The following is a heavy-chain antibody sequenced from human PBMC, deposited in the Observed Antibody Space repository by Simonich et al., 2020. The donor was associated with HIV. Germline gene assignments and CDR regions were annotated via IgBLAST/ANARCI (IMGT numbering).Heavy chain of an antibody. V-gene: IGHV4-34*01. CDR3: ARHVAGADIDY. J-gene: IGHJ4*02. Sequence: QVQLQQWGAGLLKPAETLSLTCADYGGSFSGYYWSWIRQPPGKGLEWIGEINHSGITNYNPSRKSRIAMSRDTSKNQSSLKLSSVAAADTAVYYCARHVAGADIDYRGQGTLVTVSS. CDR2: INHSGIT. CDR1: GGSFSGYY. D-gene: IGHD2-15*01.